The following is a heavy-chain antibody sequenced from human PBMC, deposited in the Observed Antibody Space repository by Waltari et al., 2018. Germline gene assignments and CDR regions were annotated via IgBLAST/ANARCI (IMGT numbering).Heavy chain of an antibody. J-gene: IGHJ4*02. CDR1: GFTVSSHY. CDR3: AGERYDSSGYYY. V-gene: IGHV3-66*02. CDR2: IYSGGST. D-gene: IGHD3-22*01. Sequence: EVQLVESGGGLVQPGGSLRLSCAASGFTVSSHYMSWVRQAPGKGLEWVSVIYSGGSTYYADSVKGRFTISRDNSKNTLYLQMNSLRAEDTAVYYCAGERYDSSGYYYWGQGTLVTVSS.